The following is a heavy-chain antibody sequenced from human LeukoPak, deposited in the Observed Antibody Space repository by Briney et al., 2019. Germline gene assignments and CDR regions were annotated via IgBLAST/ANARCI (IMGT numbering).Heavy chain of an antibody. J-gene: IGHJ3*02. D-gene: IGHD3-10*01. CDR2: ISWNSGSI. Sequence: PGGSLRLSCAASGFTFDDYAMHWVRQAPGKGLEWVSGISWNSGSIGYADSVKGRFTISRDNAKNSLYLQMNSLRAEDTALHHCAKDIGPARAEGAFDIWGQGTMVTVSS. CDR1: GFTFDDYA. V-gene: IGHV3-9*01. CDR3: AKDIGPARAEGAFDI.